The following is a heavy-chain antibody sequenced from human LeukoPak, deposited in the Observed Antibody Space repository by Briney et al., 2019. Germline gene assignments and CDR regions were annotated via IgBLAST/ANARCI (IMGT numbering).Heavy chain of an antibody. CDR3: ARDLRAAARPGWFDP. CDR2: ISSSSSYI. CDR1: GFTFSSYS. Sequence: AGGSLRLSCAASGFTFSSYSMNWVRQAPGKGLEWVSSISSSSSYIYYADSVKGRFTISRDNAKNSLYLQMNSLRAEDTAVYYCARDLRAAARPGWFDPWGQGTLVTVSS. V-gene: IGHV3-21*01. D-gene: IGHD6-6*01. J-gene: IGHJ5*02.